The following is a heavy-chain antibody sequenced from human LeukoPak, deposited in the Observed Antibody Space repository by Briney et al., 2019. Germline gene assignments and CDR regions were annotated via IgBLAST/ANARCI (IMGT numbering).Heavy chain of an antibody. CDR2: IILIFGSP. J-gene: IGHJ4*02. CDR3: ARGEVPPHYFDF. Sequence: SVKVSCKASGGTFSNSAISWMRQAPGQGLEWMGGIILIFGSPNYAQKFQGRVTITADESTSTVYMELSSLRSYDTAVYYCARGEVPPHYFDFWGQGTPVTVSS. V-gene: IGHV1-69*13. CDR1: GGTFSNSA.